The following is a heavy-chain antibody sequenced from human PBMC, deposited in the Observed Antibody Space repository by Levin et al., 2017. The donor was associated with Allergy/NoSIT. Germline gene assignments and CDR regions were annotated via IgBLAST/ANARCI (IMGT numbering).Heavy chain of an antibody. J-gene: IGHJ4*02. V-gene: IGHV4-31*03. CDR1: GGSISSGGYY. Sequence: SQTLSLTCTVSGGSISSGGYYWSWIRQHPGKGLEWIGYIYYSGSTYYNPSLKSRVTISVDTSKNQYSLKLSSVTAADTAVYYCARAVGSSYEVDYWGQGTLVTVSS. D-gene: IGHD6-6*01. CDR2: IYYSGST. CDR3: ARAVGSSYEVDY.